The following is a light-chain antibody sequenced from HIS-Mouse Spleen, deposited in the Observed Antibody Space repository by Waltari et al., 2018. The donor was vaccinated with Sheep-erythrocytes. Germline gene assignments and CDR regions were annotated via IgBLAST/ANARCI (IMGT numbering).Light chain of an antibody. CDR2: EDS. J-gene: IGLJ2*01. Sequence: SYELTQPPSVSVSPGQTARITCSGDALPKKYAYSYQQKSGQAPVLVIYEDSKRPSGIPERFSGSSSGTMATLTISGAQVEDEADYYCYSTDSSGNHSVFGGGTKLTVL. CDR3: YSTDSSGNHSV. CDR1: ALPKKY. V-gene: IGLV3-10*01.